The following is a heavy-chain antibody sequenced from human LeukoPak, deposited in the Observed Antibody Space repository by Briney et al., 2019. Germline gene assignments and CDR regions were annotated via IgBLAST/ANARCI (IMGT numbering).Heavy chain of an antibody. CDR3: ARGPDSSGWYEDGVDV. V-gene: IGHV3-53*01. J-gene: IGHJ6*02. D-gene: IGHD6-19*01. Sequence: GGSLRLSCAASGFTVSSNYMSWVRQAPGKGLEWVSVIYSGGSTYYADSVKGRFTISRDNSKNTLYLQMNSLRAEDTAVYYCARGPDSSGWYEDGVDVWGQGTTVTVSS. CDR2: IYSGGST. CDR1: GFTVSSNY.